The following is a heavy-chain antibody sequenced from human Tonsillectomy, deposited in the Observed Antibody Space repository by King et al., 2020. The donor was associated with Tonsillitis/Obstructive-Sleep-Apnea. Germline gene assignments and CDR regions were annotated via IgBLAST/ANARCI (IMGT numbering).Heavy chain of an antibody. J-gene: IGHJ4*02. V-gene: IGHV3-30*04. CDR3: ARDLAWGLEGEVRSFDY. CDR2: ISFDGSNK. Sequence: VQLVESGGGVVQPGRSLRLSCAASGFTFSSYAMHWVRQAPGKGLEWVAVISFDGSNKYYADSVKGRFTISRDNSKNTVYLQMNSLRAEDTALYYCARDLAWGLEGEVRSFDYWGQGTLVTVSS. CDR1: GFTFSSYA. D-gene: IGHD3-16*01.